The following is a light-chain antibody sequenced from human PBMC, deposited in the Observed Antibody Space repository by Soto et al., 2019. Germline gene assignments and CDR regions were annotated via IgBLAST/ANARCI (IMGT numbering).Light chain of an antibody. CDR1: SSKIGAGYD. J-gene: IGLJ2*01. Sequence: QSVLTQPPSVSGAPGQRVTISCTGSSSKIGAGYDVHWYQQLPGTAPKLLVYGYNNRPSGVPDRFSVSKSGTSASLTITGLQTEDEADYYCQSYDSSLSAWVFGGGTKVTVL. V-gene: IGLV1-40*01. CDR2: GYN. CDR3: QSYDSSLSAWV.